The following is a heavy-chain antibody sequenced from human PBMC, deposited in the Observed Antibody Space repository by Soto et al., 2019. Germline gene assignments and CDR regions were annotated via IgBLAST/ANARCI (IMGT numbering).Heavy chain of an antibody. CDR3: ARDLGGERIFGAEYYYYYYGMDV. CDR1: GFTFSSYS. CDR2: ISSSSSYI. Sequence: EVQLVESGGGLVKPGGSLRLSCAASGFTFSSYSMNWVRQAPGKGLEWVSSISSSSSYIYYADSVKGRFTISRDNAKNSLYLQMNSLRAEDTAVYYCARDLGGERIFGAEYYYYYYGMDVWGQGTTVTVSS. D-gene: IGHD3-3*01. J-gene: IGHJ6*02. V-gene: IGHV3-21*01.